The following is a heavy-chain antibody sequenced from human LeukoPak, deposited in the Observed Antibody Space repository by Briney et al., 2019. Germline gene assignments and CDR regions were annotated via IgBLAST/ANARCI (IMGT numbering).Heavy chain of an antibody. V-gene: IGHV4-59*11. Sequence: SETLTLTCTASGVSISSHYLSWIRHAPRKGLEWIGYIYYSGSTNYNPSLKSRVTISVDTSKNQFSLKLSSVTAADTAVYYCAREPSTGTLDYWGQGTLVTVSS. J-gene: IGHJ4*02. CDR2: IYYSGST. CDR3: AREPSTGTLDY. CDR1: GVSISSHY. D-gene: IGHD4-17*01.